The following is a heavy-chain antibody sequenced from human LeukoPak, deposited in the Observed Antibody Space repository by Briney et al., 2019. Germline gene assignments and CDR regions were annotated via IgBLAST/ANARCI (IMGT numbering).Heavy chain of an antibody. CDR2: IRGRGRST. J-gene: IGHJ4*02. CDR3: AKVGATTPYFDY. CDR1: GFTFSSYA. V-gene: IGHV3-23*01. Sequence: PGGCLRLSCAAYGFTFSSYAMGWVRQAPGKGLGWESAIRGRGRSTYYAAAVKGRFTISRDNSKNTLYQQMNSLRAEDTSVYYCAKVGATTPYFDYWGQGTLVTVSS. D-gene: IGHD1-26*01.